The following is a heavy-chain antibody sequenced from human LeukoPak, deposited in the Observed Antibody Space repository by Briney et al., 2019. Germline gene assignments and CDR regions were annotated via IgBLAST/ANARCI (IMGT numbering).Heavy chain of an antibody. V-gene: IGHV3-53*01. CDR1: GFTLSSYA. J-gene: IGHJ4*02. Sequence: GGSLRLSCAASGFTLSSYAISWVRQAPGKGLEWVSVIYSGGSTYYADSVKGRFTISRDNSKNTLYLQMNSLRAEDTAVYYCARDRRVCSGGSCYSMFDYWGQGTLVTVSS. CDR3: ARDRRVCSGGSCYSMFDY. CDR2: IYSGGST. D-gene: IGHD2-15*01.